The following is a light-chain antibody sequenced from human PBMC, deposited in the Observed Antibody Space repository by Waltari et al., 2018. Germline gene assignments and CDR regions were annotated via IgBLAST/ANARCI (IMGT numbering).Light chain of an antibody. CDR2: DVS. J-gene: IGLJ2*01. CDR3: SSYTLANPVV. V-gene: IGLV2-14*03. CDR1: SNDIGANDY. Sequence: QSVVTQPTSVSGSPGQSISISCTGTSNDIGANDYVSWYQKHPGRAPQLVIYDVSVQPSGVSIRFSVTKAGNTASLTISGLQAADEALYYCSSYTLANPVVFGGGTKLNVL.